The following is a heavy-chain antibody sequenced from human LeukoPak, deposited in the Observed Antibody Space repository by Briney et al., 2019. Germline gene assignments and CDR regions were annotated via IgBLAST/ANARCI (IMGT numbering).Heavy chain of an antibody. D-gene: IGHD4-11*01. CDR1: GGSISRYY. Sequence: SETLSLTCTVSGGSISRYYWSWLRQPAGKGLEWIGRIFTSRSTIYNASLKSRVTMSVDTSKNQFSLKLRSVTAADTAVYYCARAPVTVKDSFDIWGQGTMVTVSS. CDR3: ARAPVTVKDSFDI. J-gene: IGHJ3*02. CDR2: IFTSRST. V-gene: IGHV4-4*07.